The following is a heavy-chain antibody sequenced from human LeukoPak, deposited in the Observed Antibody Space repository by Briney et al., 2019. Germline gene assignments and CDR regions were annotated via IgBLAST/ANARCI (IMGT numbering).Heavy chain of an antibody. J-gene: IGHJ6*03. V-gene: IGHV1-2*02. D-gene: IGHD3-10*01. CDR2: INPNSGGT. CDR3: ARVRPDPTVDGYYYYMDV. CDR1: GGTFSSYA. Sequence: ASVKVSCKASGGTFSSYAISWVRQAPGQGLEWMGWINPNSGGTNYAQKFQGRVTMTRDTSISTAYMELSRLRSDDTAVYYCARVRPDPTVDGYYYYMDVWGKGTTVTASS.